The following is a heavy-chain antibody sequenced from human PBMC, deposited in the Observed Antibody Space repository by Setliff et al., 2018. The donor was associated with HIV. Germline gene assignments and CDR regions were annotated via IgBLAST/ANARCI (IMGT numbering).Heavy chain of an antibody. CDR1: GYTFTSYG. Sequence: ASVKVSCKASGYTFTSYGISWVRQAPGQGLEWMGWISGYNGNTNFAQKLQGRVTMTTDTSTSTAYMELRSLTSEDTAVYYCARDKGPPPVGHLDYWGQGTLVTVSS. CDR3: ARDKGPPPVGHLDY. J-gene: IGHJ4*01. CDR2: ISGYNGNT. V-gene: IGHV1-18*01.